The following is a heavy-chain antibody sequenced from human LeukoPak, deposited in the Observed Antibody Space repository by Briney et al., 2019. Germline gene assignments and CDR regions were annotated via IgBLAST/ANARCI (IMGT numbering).Heavy chain of an antibody. CDR2: INSDGSWT. J-gene: IGHJ4*02. D-gene: IGHD1/OR15-1a*01. V-gene: IGHV3-74*01. CDR1: GNYW. CDR3: ARPLDSNNNYFDY. Sequence: GGSLRLSCAASGNYWMHWVRQAPGKGLVWVSHINSDGSWTSYADSVKGRFTISRDNAKNSLYLQMNSLRAEDTAVYYCARPLDSNNNYFDYWGQGTLVTVSA.